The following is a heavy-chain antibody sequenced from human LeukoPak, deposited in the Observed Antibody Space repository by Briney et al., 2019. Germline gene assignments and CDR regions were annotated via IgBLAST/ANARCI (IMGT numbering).Heavy chain of an antibody. D-gene: IGHD3-10*01. J-gene: IGHJ4*02. CDR2: IVVSSGNT. Sequence: SVKVSCKASGFTFTSSTIQWVRQARGQRLEWIGWIVVSSGNTNYAQKFQERVIITRDMSTTTVYMELSSLRSEDTAVYYCAGTPWFGELTLDYWGQGTLVTVSS. CDR3: AGTPWFGELTLDY. CDR1: GFTFTSST. V-gene: IGHV1-58*02.